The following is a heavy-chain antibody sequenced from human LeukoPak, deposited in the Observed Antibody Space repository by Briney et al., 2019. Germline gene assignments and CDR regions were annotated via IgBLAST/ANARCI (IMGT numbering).Heavy chain of an antibody. D-gene: IGHD3-22*01. CDR1: GGTFSSYA. CDR2: IIPIFGTA. J-gene: IGHJ4*02. V-gene: IGHV1-69*13. CDR3: ARELVGTYYYDSSGYYLD. Sequence: EASVKVSCKASGGTFSSYAISWVRQAPGQGLEWMGGIIPIFGTANYAQKFQGRVTITADESTSTAYMELSSLRSEDTAVYYCARELVGTYYYDSSGYYLDWGQGTLVTVSS.